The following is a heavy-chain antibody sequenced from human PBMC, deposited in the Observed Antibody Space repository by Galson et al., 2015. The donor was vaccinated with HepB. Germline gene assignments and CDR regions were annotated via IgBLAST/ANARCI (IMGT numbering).Heavy chain of an antibody. CDR3: ARGPAPVLRFLEWPQGGYYYYMDV. CDR2: IIPIFGTA. J-gene: IGHJ6*03. Sequence: SVKVSCKASGGTFSSYAISWVRQAPGQGLEWMGGIIPIFGTANYAQKFQGRVTITADESTSTAYMELSSLRSEDTAVYYCARGPAPVLRFLEWPQGGYYYYMDVWGKGTTVTVSS. D-gene: IGHD3-3*01. CDR1: GGTFSSYA. V-gene: IGHV1-69*13.